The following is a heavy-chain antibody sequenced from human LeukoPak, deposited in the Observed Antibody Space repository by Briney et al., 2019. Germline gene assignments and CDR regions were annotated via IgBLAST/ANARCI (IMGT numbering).Heavy chain of an antibody. Sequence: SETLSLTCTVSGGFISSYYWSWIRQPPGKGLEWIGYIYYSGSTNYNPSLKSRVTISVDTSKNQFSLKLSSVTAADTAVYYCARAPLVYYGMDVWGQGTTVTVSS. CDR2: IYYSGST. CDR1: GGFISSYY. D-gene: IGHD6-6*01. CDR3: ARAPLVYYGMDV. J-gene: IGHJ6*02. V-gene: IGHV4-59*01.